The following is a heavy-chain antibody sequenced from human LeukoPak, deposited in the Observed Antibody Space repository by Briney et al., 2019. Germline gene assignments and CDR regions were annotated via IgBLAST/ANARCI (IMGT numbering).Heavy chain of an antibody. D-gene: IGHD3-10*02. CDR3: AELGITMIGGV. J-gene: IGHJ6*04. Sequence: GGSLRLSCAASGFTFDDYGMSWVRQVPGKGLEWVSYISSSDSTIYYADSVKGRFTISRDNAKNSLYLQMNSLRAEDTAVYYCAELGITMIGGVWGKGTTVTISS. V-gene: IGHV3-11*04. CDR1: GFTFDDYG. CDR2: ISSSDSTI.